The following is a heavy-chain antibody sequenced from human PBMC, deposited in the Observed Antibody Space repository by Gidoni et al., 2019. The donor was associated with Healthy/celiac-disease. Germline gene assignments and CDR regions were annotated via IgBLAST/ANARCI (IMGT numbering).Heavy chain of an antibody. V-gene: IGHV3-21*01. CDR3: AREYYDSSGYYGYFDY. D-gene: IGHD3-22*01. Sequence: EVQLVESGGGLVKPGGSLRLSCAASGFTFSSYSMNWVRQAPGKGLEGVSSISSSSSYIYYADSVKGRFTISRDNAKNSLYLQMNSLRAEDTAVYYCAREYYDSSGYYGYFDYGGQGTLVTVSS. CDR2: ISSSSSYI. J-gene: IGHJ4*02. CDR1: GFTFSSYS.